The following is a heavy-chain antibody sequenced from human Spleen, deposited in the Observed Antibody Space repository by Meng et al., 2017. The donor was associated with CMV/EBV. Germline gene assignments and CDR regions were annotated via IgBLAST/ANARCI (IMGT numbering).Heavy chain of an antibody. CDR3: ARVAAAGRGMDV. CDR2: INQDGSQK. D-gene: IGHD6-13*01. Sequence: GESLKISCAGSGFTFSSHWMTWVRQAPGEGLEWVANINQDGSQKNYVDSVKGRFTISRDNAKNSVFLQMNSLRAEDTAVYYCARVAAAGRGMDVWGPGTTVTVSS. J-gene: IGHJ6*02. V-gene: IGHV3-7*03. CDR1: GFTFSSHW.